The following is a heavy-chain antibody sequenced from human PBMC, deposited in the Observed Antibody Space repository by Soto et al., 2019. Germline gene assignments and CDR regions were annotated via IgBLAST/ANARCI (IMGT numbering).Heavy chain of an antibody. J-gene: IGHJ6*02. CDR1: GLSVSSNF. Sequence: PGGSPGLSCSASGLSVSSNFMTWVRQSPGKGLEWVSVMFSGGRTEYGDSVKGRFTMFRDSSKNTVFLQMKSLSVEDTAMYYCVRENLVLEGTLNTCHGMDVWGQGTAVTVS. CDR3: VRENLVLEGTLNTCHGMDV. V-gene: IGHV3-53*01. CDR2: MFSGGRT. D-gene: IGHD3-3*01.